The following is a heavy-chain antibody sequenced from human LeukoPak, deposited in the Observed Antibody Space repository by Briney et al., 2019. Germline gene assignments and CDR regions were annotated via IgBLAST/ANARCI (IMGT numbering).Heavy chain of an antibody. CDR3: ARGPGIVVVVAATPFDY. V-gene: IGHV4-39*01. Sequence: SETLSLTCTVSGGSISSSDYYWGWIRQPPGKGLEWIGSIYYGGSTYYNPSLKSRVTISVDTSMNQFSLKLSFVTTADTAVYYCARGPGIVVVVAATPFDYWGQGTLVTVSS. CDR2: IYYGGST. J-gene: IGHJ4*02. CDR1: GGSISSSDYY. D-gene: IGHD2-15*01.